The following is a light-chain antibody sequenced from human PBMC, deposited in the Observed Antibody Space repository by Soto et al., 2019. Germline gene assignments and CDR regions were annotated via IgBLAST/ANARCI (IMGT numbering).Light chain of an antibody. CDR1: QSISNR. Sequence: IPMNQSPATLSATIGDRDTIPCRASQSISNRLAWYHQKPGKTPNLLIYDASNLGSGVPSRFSGSGSGTEFTLTISSLQPDDFATYYCQQYDTYSTFGQVTKVDI. CDR2: DAS. CDR3: QQYDTYST. V-gene: IGKV1-5*01. J-gene: IGKJ1*01.